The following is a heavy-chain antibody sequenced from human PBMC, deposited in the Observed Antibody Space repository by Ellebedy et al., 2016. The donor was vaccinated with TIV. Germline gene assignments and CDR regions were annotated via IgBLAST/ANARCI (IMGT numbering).Heavy chain of an antibody. CDR1: GYAFDRYI. Sequence: ASVKVSCKASGYAFDRYIMSWVRQAPGQGLEWMGWISAYTGDTNYALKFRDRLTMTSDTSTRTAYMELRSLTSDETAVYYCARDMVQGMVARYLWFDFWGQGTLVTVSS. D-gene: IGHD3-10*01. V-gene: IGHV1-18*01. CDR3: ARDMVQGMVARYLWFDF. CDR2: ISAYTGDT. J-gene: IGHJ4*02.